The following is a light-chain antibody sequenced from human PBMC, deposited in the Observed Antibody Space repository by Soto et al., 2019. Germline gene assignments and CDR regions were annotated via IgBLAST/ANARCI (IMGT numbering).Light chain of an antibody. Sequence: QSALTQPASVSGSPGQSITISCTGTSSDVGGYNYVSWYQHHPGKATELMMYEVSNRPSGVSNRFSGSRSGNTASLAISGLQSEDEAEYTSSSPFVFGTGTKLTVL. CDR3: SSPFV. J-gene: IGLJ1*01. CDR2: EVS. V-gene: IGLV2-14*01. CDR1: SSDVGGYNY.